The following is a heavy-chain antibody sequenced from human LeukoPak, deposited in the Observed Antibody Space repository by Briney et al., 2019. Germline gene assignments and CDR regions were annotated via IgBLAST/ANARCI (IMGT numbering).Heavy chain of an antibody. J-gene: IGHJ4*02. V-gene: IGHV1-69*05. CDR1: GGTFSSYA. CDR3: ARGTIVVVVAAPDTYYFDY. D-gene: IGHD2-15*01. Sequence: SVKVSCKASGGTFSSYAISWVRQAPGQGLEWTGGIIPIFGTANYAQKFQGRVTITTDESTSTAYMELSSLRSEDTAVYYCARGTIVVVVAAPDTYYFDYWGQGTLVTVSS. CDR2: IIPIFGTA.